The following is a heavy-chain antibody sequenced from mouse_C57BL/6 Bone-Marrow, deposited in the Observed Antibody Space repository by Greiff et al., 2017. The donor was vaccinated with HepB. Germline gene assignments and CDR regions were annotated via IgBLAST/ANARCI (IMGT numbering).Heavy chain of an antibody. CDR3: ARGAY. J-gene: IGHJ3*01. V-gene: IGHV1-5*01. Sequence: VQLQQSGTVLARPGASVKMSCKTSGYTFTSYWMHCVKQRPGQGLEWIGAIYPGNSDTSYNQKFKGKATLTADKSSSTAYMQLSSLTSEDSAVYFCARGAYWGQGTLVTVSA. CDR2: IYPGNSDT. CDR1: GYTFTSYW.